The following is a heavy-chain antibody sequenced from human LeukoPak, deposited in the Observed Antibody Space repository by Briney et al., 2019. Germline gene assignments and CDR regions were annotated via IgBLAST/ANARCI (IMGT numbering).Heavy chain of an antibody. CDR3: TTDSDTAMVTGYFDY. J-gene: IGHJ4*02. D-gene: IGHD5-18*01. CDR2: IKSKTDGGTT. CDR1: GFTFSNAW. V-gene: IGHV3-15*01. Sequence: GGSLRLSCAASGFTFSNAWMSWVRQAPGKGLEWVGRIKSKTDGGTTDYAAPVKGRFTISRDDSKNTLYLQMNSLKTEDTAVYYCTTDSDTAMVTGYFDYWGQGTLVTVSS.